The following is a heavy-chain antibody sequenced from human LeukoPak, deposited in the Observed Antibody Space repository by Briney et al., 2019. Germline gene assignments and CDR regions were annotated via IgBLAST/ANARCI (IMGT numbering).Heavy chain of an antibody. CDR1: GFTFSSYG. D-gene: IGHD2-21*02. CDR3: AISDSHDAFDI. Sequence: GGSLRLSCAASGFTFSSYGMHWVRQAPGKGLEWVSVIYSGGSTYYADSVKGRFTISRDNSKNTLYLQMNSLRAEDTAVYYCAISDSHDAFDIWGQGTMVTVSS. V-gene: IGHV3-NL1*01. CDR2: IYSGGST. J-gene: IGHJ3*02.